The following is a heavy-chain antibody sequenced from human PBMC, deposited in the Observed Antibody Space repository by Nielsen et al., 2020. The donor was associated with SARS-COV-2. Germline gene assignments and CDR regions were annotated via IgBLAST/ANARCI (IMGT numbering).Heavy chain of an antibody. Sequence: GSLRLSCTASGFTFGDYAMSWFRQAPGKGLEWVGFIRSKAYGGTTEYAASVKGRFTISRDDSKSIAYLQMNSLKTEDTAVYYCTRFWGVTATLFDPWGQGTLVTVSS. V-gene: IGHV3-49*03. CDR2: IRSKAYGGTT. CDR1: GFTFGDYA. D-gene: IGHD2-21*02. J-gene: IGHJ5*02. CDR3: TRFWGVTATLFDP.